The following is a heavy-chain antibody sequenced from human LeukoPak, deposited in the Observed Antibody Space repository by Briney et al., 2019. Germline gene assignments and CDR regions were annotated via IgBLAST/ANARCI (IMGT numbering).Heavy chain of an antibody. D-gene: IGHD2-21*01. CDR1: GFIFSTYG. CDR2: ISYDGNKK. V-gene: IGHV3-30*03. J-gene: IGHJ3*02. Sequence: GGSLRLSCAASGFIFSTYGMHWVRQAPGKGLEWVAVISYDGNKKYYADSVKGRFTISRDNSKNTLYLQMDSLRAGDTAVYYCARGRLRVIDAFDIWGQGTMVTVSS. CDR3: ARGRLRVIDAFDI.